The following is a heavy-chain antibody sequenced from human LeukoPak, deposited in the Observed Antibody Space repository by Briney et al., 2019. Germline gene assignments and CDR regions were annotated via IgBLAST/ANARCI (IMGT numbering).Heavy chain of an antibody. Sequence: ASVKVSCKASGYTFTSYYMHWVRQAPGQGLEWMGIINPSGGSTSYAQKFQGRVTMTRDTSTSTVYMELSSLRSEDTAVYYCARVNTAMVSYYYYYGMDVWGQGTTVTVSS. J-gene: IGHJ6*02. CDR3: ARVNTAMVSYYYYYGMDV. V-gene: IGHV1-46*01. CDR1: GYTFTSYY. D-gene: IGHD5-18*01. CDR2: INPSGGST.